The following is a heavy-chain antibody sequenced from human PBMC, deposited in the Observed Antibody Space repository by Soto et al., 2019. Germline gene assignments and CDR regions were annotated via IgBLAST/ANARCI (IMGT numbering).Heavy chain of an antibody. CDR3: ARLEGLATISYYFDY. CDR1: GDSINSDNYY. V-gene: IGHV4-39*01. J-gene: IGHJ4*02. CDR2: TYYRGNT. Sequence: QLQLQESGPGLVKPSETLSLTCSVSGDSINSDNYYWGWIRQPPGKGLEWIGSTYYRGNTYYNPSLKTQVTISLDKSKSQFSLKLNSVTAADSAVYFCARLEGLATISYYFDYWGQGTLVTVSS. D-gene: IGHD3-9*01.